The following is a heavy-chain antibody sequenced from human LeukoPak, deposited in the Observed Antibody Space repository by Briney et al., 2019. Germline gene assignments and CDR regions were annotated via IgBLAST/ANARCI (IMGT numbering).Heavy chain of an antibody. D-gene: IGHD2-2*01. CDR3: ASGYCSSTSCYAGDYYFDY. Sequence: EASVKVSCKASGGTFSSYAISWVRQAPGQGLEWMGGIIPIFGTANYAQKIQGRVTITADESTSTAYMELSSLRSEDTAVYYCASGYCSSTSCYAGDYYFDYWGQGTLVTVSS. J-gene: IGHJ4*02. CDR2: IIPIFGTA. CDR1: GGTFSSYA. V-gene: IGHV1-69*13.